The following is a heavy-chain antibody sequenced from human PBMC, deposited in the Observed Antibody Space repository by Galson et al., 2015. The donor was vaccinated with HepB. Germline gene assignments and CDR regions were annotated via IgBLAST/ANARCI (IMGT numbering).Heavy chain of an antibody. J-gene: IGHJ4*02. V-gene: IGHV3-7*03. Sequence: SLRLSCAASGFTFSSYSMNWVRQAPGKGLGWVSNITQDGSEIYYVDSVKGRFTISRDNAKNSLYLQMNSLRADDTAVFYCANDPRWFGELASDYWGQGTLVTVSS. CDR2: ITQDGSEI. CDR1: GFTFSSYS. D-gene: IGHD3-10*01. CDR3: ANDPRWFGELASDY.